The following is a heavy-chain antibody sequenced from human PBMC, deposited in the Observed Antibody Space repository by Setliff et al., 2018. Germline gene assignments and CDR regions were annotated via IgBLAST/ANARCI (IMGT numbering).Heavy chain of an antibody. CDR3: ARGFDVCGGGACYTDGPYYFDY. CDR2: INHSGST. D-gene: IGHD2-21*02. V-gene: IGHV4-34*01. CDR1: GESFSGHY. Sequence: TLSLTCAVYGESFSGHYWSWIRQPPGEGLEWIGEINHSGSTNYNPSLKSRVTISVDTSKNQFSLKLSSVAAADTAVYYCARGFDVCGGGACYTDGPYYFDYWGLGTLVTVSS. J-gene: IGHJ4*02.